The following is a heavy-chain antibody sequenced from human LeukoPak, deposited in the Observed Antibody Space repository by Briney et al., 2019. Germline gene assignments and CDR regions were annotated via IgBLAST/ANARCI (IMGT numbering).Heavy chain of an antibody. CDR1: GYTFTSYG. V-gene: IGHV1-18*01. D-gene: IGHD6-13*01. Sequence: ASVKVSCKASGYTFTSYGISWVRQAPGQGLEWMGWISAYNGNTDYAQKLQGRVTMTTDTSTSTAYMELRSLRSDDTAVYYCAKAAYYYYYMDVWGKGTTVTVSS. CDR2: ISAYNGNT. J-gene: IGHJ6*03. CDR3: AKAAYYYYYMDV.